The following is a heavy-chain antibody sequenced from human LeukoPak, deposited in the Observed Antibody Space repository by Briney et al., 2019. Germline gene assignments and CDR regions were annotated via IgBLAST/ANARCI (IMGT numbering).Heavy chain of an antibody. CDR2: IYNDGRKQ. CDR3: AKDPGDSVRGYYMDV. V-gene: IGHV3-30*02. D-gene: IGHD1-26*01. CDR1: GFTFSDCG. Sequence: QTGGSLRLSCAAYGFTFSDCGMHWARQAPGKGLEWVSFIYNDGRKQYYADSLKGRFTISRDNSKNMLYLQVNSVTADDAAVYYCAKDPGDSVRGYYMDVWGKGTTVIVSS. J-gene: IGHJ6*03.